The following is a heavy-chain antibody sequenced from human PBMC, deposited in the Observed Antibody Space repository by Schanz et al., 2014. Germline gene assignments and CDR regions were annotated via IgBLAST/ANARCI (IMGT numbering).Heavy chain of an antibody. D-gene: IGHD2-2*02. Sequence: EVQLVESGGGLVQPGGSLRLSCAASGFTFSNYAMGWVRQTPGKGLEWVSTLSGSGAGTFYADSVKGRFTISRDNSKNTLYLQMKSLRSEDTAVYYCAGTYCSSTSCYTGYYYMDVWGKGTTVTVSS. V-gene: IGHV3-23*04. CDR3: AGTYCSSTSCYTGYYYMDV. CDR2: LSGSGAGT. CDR1: GFTFSNYA. J-gene: IGHJ6*03.